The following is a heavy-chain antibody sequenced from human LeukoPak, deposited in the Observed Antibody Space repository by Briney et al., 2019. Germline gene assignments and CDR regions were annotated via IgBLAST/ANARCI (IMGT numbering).Heavy chain of an antibody. CDR1: GGSISSYY. CDR3: ARIPRDNSGSYYFDY. CDR2: IYYSGST. Sequence: SETLSLTCTVSGGSISSYYWSWIRQPPGKGLEWIGYIYYSGSTNYNPSLKSRVTISVDTSKNQFSLKLSSVTAVDTAVYYCARIPRDNSGSYYFDYWGQGTLVTVSS. D-gene: IGHD3-22*01. V-gene: IGHV4-59*01. J-gene: IGHJ4*02.